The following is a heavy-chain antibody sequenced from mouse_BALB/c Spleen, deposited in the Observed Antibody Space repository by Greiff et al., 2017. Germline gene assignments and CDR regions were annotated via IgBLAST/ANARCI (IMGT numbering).Heavy chain of an antibody. CDR1: GFTFSSYG. Sequence: DVQLQESGGGLVQPGGSLKLSCAASGFTFSSYGMSWVRQTPDKRLELVATINSNGGSTYYPDSVKGRFTISRDNAKNTLYLQMSSLKSEDTAMYYCAREGLYAMDYWGQGTSVTVSS. CDR3: AREGLYAMDY. V-gene: IGHV5-6-3*01. CDR2: INSNGGST. J-gene: IGHJ4*01.